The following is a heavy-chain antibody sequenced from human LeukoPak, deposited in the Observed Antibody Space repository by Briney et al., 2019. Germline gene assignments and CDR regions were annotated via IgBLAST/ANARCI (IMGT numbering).Heavy chain of an antibody. J-gene: IGHJ4*02. D-gene: IGHD3-22*01. CDR3: ASSDDSSGYYFPFAS. CDR2: IYDSGST. CDR1: GGSISSYY. Sequence: AETLSLTCTVSGGSISSYYWSWIRQPPGKGLEWIGYIYDSGSTKYNPSLKSRVTISVDTSKNQFSLKLSSVTPAGPAVYYCASSDDSSGYYFPFASWGQGTLVTVSS. V-gene: IGHV4-59*01.